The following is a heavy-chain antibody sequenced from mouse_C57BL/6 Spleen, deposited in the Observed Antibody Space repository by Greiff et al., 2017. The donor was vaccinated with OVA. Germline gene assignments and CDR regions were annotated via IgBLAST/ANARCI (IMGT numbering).Heavy chain of an antibody. D-gene: IGHD1-1*01. CDR3: ARQTCYFSSSSYYFDC. J-gene: IGHJ2*01. Sequence: LVESGAELLKPGASVKLSCKATGYTFTGYWLEWVKQRPGHGLEWIGAILPGSGSTNYNEKFKGKATFTADTSSNTAYMQLSSLTTEYSAIYYCARQTCYFSSSSYYFDCWGQGTTLTVSS. CDR2: ILPGSGST. CDR1: GYTFTGYW. V-gene: IGHV1-9*01.